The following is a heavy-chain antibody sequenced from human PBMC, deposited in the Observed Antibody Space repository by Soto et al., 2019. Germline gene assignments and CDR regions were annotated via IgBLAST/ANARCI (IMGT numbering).Heavy chain of an antibody. J-gene: IGHJ4*02. CDR1: GGSVSSGSYY. CDR3: ARGTGQWLALDY. CDR2: IYYSGST. Sequence: QVQLQESVPGLVKPSETLSLTCTVSGGSVSSGSYYWSWIRQPPGKGLEWIGYIYYSGSTNYNPSIESRVTISVDTSKNQFSLKLSSVTAADTAVYYCARGTGQWLALDYWGQGTLVTVSA. D-gene: IGHD6-19*01. V-gene: IGHV4-61*01.